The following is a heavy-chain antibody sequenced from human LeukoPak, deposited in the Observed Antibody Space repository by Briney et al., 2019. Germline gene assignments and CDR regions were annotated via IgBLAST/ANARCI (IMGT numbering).Heavy chain of an antibody. J-gene: IGHJ4*02. CDR1: GFTFSDYY. CDR2: ITSSGTDV. V-gene: IGHV3-11*01. D-gene: IGHD3-10*01. Sequence: GGSLRLSCAASGFTFSDYYMSWIRQAPGNRLEWLSYITSSGTDVYYTDSVKGRFSVSRDNTKNSLYLQMNSLGADDTAIYYCERQWFGDYWGQGILVTVSS. CDR3: ERQWFGDY.